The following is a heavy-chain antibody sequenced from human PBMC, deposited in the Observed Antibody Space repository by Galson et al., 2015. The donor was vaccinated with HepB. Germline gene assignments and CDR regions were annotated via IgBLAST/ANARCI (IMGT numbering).Heavy chain of an antibody. D-gene: IGHD4-11*01. V-gene: IGHV3-15*01. CDR3: STDVGGYDYSNPPSNY. Sequence: SLRLSCAASGFTFSYAWMSWVRQAPGKGLEWVGRIKANTDGATTDYATPVKGRFTISRDDSKNTLYLQMNSLKSEDTAVYYCSTDVGGYDYSNPPSNYWGQGTLVTVSS. CDR1: GFTFSYAW. CDR2: IKANTDGATT. J-gene: IGHJ4*02.